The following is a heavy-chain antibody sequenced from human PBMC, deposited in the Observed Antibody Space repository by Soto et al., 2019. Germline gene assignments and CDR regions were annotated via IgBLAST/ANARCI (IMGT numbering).Heavy chain of an antibody. D-gene: IGHD6-6*01. CDR1: GYTFTSYG. CDR3: ARGSAFGQLVLYYYYYMDV. Sequence: QVQLVQSGAEVKKPGASVKVSCKASGYTFTSYGISWVRQAPGQGLEWMGWISAYNGNTNYAQKLQGRVTMTTDTSTSTAYMELSSLRSDDTAVYYCARGSAFGQLVLYYYYYMDVWGKGTTVTVSS. CDR2: ISAYNGNT. J-gene: IGHJ6*03. V-gene: IGHV1-18*01.